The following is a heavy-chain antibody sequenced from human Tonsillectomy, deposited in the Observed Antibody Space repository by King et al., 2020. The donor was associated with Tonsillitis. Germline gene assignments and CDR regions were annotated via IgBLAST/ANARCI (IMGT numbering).Heavy chain of an antibody. CDR2: ISSDISTI. CDR1: GFIFSGYG. D-gene: IGHD3-10*01. J-gene: IGHJ4*02. Sequence: VQLVESGGGLVQPGGSLRLSCAASGFIFSGYGMNWVRQAPGKGLEWVSYISSDISTIYYADSVKGRFTISRDNAKNSLYLQMNSLRDEDTAVYYCASRFGEGVTYCGQGTLVTVSS. V-gene: IGHV3-48*02. CDR3: ASRFGEGVTY.